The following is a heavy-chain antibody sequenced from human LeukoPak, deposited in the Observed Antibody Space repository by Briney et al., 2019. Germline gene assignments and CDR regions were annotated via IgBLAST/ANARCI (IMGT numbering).Heavy chain of an antibody. CDR3: VKARGAGSHKDWYFDS. Sequence: GGSLRLSCAASGFTFNIYGMSWVRQAPGKGLEWVSGLSGSGGCVWYADSVKGRFTISRDNSKITLYLQLNSLRAEDTVIYYCVKARGAGSHKDWYFDSWGQGTLVTVSS. CDR1: GFTFNIYG. J-gene: IGHJ4*02. D-gene: IGHD1-26*01. CDR2: LSGSGGCV. V-gene: IGHV3-23*01.